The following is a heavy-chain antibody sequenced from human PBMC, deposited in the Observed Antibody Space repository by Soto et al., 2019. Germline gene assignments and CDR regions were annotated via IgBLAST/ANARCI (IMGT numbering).Heavy chain of an antibody. CDR1: GFTFSSYA. CDR2: ITGTGGST. Sequence: GGSLRLSCAASGFTFSSYAMTWVRQAPGKGLEWVSTITGTGGSTYYADSVKGRFTISRDNSKHTLYLQMSSLRADDTAVYYCAKGDQEWLAYPLGAFDSWGQGTLVTVSS. D-gene: IGHD6-19*01. V-gene: IGHV3-23*01. J-gene: IGHJ4*02. CDR3: AKGDQEWLAYPLGAFDS.